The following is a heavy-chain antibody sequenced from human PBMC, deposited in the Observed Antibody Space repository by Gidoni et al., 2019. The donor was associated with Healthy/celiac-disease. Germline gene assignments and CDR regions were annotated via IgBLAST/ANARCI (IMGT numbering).Heavy chain of an antibody. J-gene: IGHJ4*02. D-gene: IGHD3-10*01. CDR2: IYPGDSDT. CDR3: SYYFDY. CDR1: GYSFTSYW. V-gene: IGHV5-51*01. Sequence: EVQLVQSGAEVKKPGASLKISCKGSGYSFTSYWLGWVRQMPGKGLEWMGIIYPGDSDTRYSPSFQGQVTISADKSISTAMYYCARGSGELLWFGELSYYFDYWGQGTLVTVSS.